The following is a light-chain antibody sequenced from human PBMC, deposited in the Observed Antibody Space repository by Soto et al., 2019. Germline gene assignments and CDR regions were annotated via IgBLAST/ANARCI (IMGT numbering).Light chain of an antibody. CDR3: LQHNSYPFT. Sequence: DIQMTQSPSAMSASVGDRVTITCRASQGIGNYLAWFQQKPGKVPQRLIYAASSLQSGVPSRFSGSGSGTEFTLTISSLQPEDLAVYYCLQHNSYPFTFGQGTRLETK. CDR1: QGIGNY. CDR2: AAS. V-gene: IGKV1-17*03. J-gene: IGKJ5*01.